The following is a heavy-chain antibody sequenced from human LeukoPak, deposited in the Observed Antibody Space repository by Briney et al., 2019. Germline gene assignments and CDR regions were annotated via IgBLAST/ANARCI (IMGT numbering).Heavy chain of an antibody. Sequence: ASVKVSCKASGGTFISYAISWVRQAPGQGLEWMGGIIPIFGTANYAQKFQGRVTITADESTSTAYMELSSLRSEDTAVYYCASPHGISGSYWPYYYYGMDVWGQGTTVTVSS. CDR1: GGTFISYA. V-gene: IGHV1-69*13. CDR2: IIPIFGTA. J-gene: IGHJ6*02. CDR3: ASPHGISGSYWPYYYYGMDV. D-gene: IGHD1-26*01.